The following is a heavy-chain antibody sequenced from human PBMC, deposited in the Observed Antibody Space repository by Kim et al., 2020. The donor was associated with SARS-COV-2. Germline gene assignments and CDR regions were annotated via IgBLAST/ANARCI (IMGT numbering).Heavy chain of an antibody. V-gene: IGHV2-5*02. CDR2: IYWDDDK. D-gene: IGHD6-19*01. J-gene: IGHJ6*02. CDR3: AHTQYSSGWEVPYYYGMDV. Sequence: SGPTLVNPTQTLTLTCTFSVFSLSTSGVGVGWIRQPPGKALEWLALIYWDDDKRYSPSLKSRLTITKDTSKNQVVLTMTNMDPVDTATYYCAHTQYSSGWEVPYYYGMDVWGQGTTVTVSS. CDR1: VFSLSTSGVG.